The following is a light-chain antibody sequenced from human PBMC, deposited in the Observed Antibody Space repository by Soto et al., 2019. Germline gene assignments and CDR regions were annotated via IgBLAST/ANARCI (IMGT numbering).Light chain of an antibody. CDR1: HSVGNCH. CDR3: HQYGNSPPGT. Sequence: EIVLTQSPGTLSSSPGERATISCRASHSVGNCHVSWQQQRRGLPPRLLIYGASNRATGIPDRFSGSGSGADFTLTISRLEPEDFAVYFCHQYGNSPPGTFGQGTRLEIK. V-gene: IGKV3-20*01. J-gene: IGKJ5*01. CDR2: GAS.